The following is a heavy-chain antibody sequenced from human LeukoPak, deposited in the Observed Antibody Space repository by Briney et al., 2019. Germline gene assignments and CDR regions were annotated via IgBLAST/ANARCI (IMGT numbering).Heavy chain of an antibody. CDR3: ARDHRGRIVDDAFDI. J-gene: IGHJ3*02. CDR2: INPSGGST. CDR1: GYTFTSYY. D-gene: IGHD2-15*01. V-gene: IGHV1-46*01. Sequence: ASGKVSCKASGYTFTSYYMHWVRQAPGQGLEWMGIINPSGGSTSYAQNFQGRVTMTRDTSTSTVYMELSSLRSEDTAVYYCARDHRGRIVDDAFDIWGQGTMVTVSS.